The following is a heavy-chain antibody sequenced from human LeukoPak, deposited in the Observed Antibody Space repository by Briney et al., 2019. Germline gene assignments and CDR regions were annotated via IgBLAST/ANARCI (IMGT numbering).Heavy chain of an antibody. Sequence: GGSLRLSCAASGFTFTNYAMNWVRQAPGKELEWVSAISGSGGSSSYADSVRGRFTISRDNSNNMLYLQMNSLRAEDTAVYYCAKPLRDAGSFNYPYFDFWGQGTLVTVSS. CDR1: GFTFTNYA. V-gene: IGHV3-23*01. D-gene: IGHD5-24*01. CDR2: ISGSGGSS. CDR3: AKPLRDAGSFNYPYFDF. J-gene: IGHJ4*02.